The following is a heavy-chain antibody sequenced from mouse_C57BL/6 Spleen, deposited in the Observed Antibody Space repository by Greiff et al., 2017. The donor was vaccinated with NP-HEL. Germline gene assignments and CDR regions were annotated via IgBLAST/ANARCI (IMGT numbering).Heavy chain of an antibody. V-gene: IGHV1-50*01. D-gene: IGHD1-1*01. J-gene: IGHJ1*03. CDR2: IDPSDSYT. CDR1: GYTFTSYW. Sequence: QVQLQQPGAELVKPGASVKLSCKASGYTFTSYWMQWVKQRPGQGLEWIGEIDPSDSYTNYNQKFKGKATLTVDTSSSTAYMQLSSLTSEDSAVYYCANYGSSLSYWYFDVWGTGTTVTVSS. CDR3: ANYGSSLSYWYFDV.